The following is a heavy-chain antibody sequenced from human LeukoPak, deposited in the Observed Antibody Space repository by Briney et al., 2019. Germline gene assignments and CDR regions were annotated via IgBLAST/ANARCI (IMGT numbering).Heavy chain of an antibody. J-gene: IGHJ3*02. V-gene: IGHV3-53*01. Sequence: PGGSLRLSCVASGFTFTRYGMTWVRQAPGKGLEWVSVIYSGGSTYYADSVKGRFTISRDNSKNTLYLQVNSLRAEDTAVYYCASCRNWAFDIWGQGTMVTVSS. D-gene: IGHD5-24*01. CDR3: ASCRNWAFDI. CDR1: GFTFTRYG. CDR2: IYSGGST.